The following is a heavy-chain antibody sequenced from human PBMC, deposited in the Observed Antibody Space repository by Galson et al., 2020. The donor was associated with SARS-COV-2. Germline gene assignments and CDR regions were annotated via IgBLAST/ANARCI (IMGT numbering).Heavy chain of an antibody. CDR2: IYYSGST. J-gene: IGHJ5*02. CDR3: AGGGASGWRGDWGEA. Sequence: SETLSLTCTVSGGSISSYYWSWIRQPPGKGLEWIGYIYYSGSTNYNPSLKSRFTISVDTSKNQFSLKLSSVTAADTAVYCCAGGGASGWRGDWGEAWGGGTVVSVAS. CDR1: GGSISSYY. D-gene: IGHD6-19*01. V-gene: IGHV4-59*01.